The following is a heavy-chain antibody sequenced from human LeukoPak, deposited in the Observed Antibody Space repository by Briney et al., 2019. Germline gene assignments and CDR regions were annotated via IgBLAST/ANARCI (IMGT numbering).Heavy chain of an antibody. CDR1: GYTLTSYG. CDR3: ARDQGKEYSSSWYPFYYYYNGMDV. CDR2: ISADSGIT. Sequence: ASVKVSCKASGYTLTSYGMSWVRQAPGQGLEWMGWISADSGITNYAQKIQGRVTMTTDASTSTAYMELRSLRSDDTAVYYCARDQGKEYSSSWYPFYYYYNGMDVWGKGTTVTVSS. D-gene: IGHD6-13*01. V-gene: IGHV1-18*04. J-gene: IGHJ6*04.